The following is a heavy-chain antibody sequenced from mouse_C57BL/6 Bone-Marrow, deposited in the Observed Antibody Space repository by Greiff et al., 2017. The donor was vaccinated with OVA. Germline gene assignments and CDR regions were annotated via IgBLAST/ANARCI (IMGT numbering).Heavy chain of an antibody. D-gene: IGHD1-1*01. CDR3: AKDSSPYYYAMDY. J-gene: IGHJ4*01. CDR1: GFTFSDYG. CDR2: ISSGSSTI. V-gene: IGHV5-17*01. Sequence: EVKLMESGGGLVKPGGSLKLSCAASGFTFSDYGMHWVRQAPEKGLEWVAYISSGSSTIYYADTVKGRFTISRDNAENTLFLQMTSLRSEDTAMYYCAKDSSPYYYAMDYWGQGTSVTVSS.